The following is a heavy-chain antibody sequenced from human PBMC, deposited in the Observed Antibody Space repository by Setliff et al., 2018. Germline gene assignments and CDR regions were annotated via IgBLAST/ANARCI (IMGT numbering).Heavy chain of an antibody. CDR3: ARGLIDPDYGDYLSFYYYGMDV. Sequence: RASVKVSCKASGGTFSSYAISWVRQAPGQGLEWMGRIIPIFGTANYAQKFQGRVTITADKSTSTAYMELSSLRSEDTAVYYCARGLIDPDYGDYLSFYYYGMDVWGQGTTVTVSS. J-gene: IGHJ6*02. V-gene: IGHV1-69*06. CDR1: GGTFSSYA. D-gene: IGHD4-17*01. CDR2: IIPIFGTA.